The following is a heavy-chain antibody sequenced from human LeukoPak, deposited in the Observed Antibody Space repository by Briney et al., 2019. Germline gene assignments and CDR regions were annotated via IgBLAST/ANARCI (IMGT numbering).Heavy chain of an antibody. J-gene: IGHJ2*01. Sequence: SETLSLTCAVHGGSFSGYYWNWIRQPPGKGLEWIGEINHSGSTNYNPSLKSRVTISVDTSKNQFSLKLSSVTAADTAVYYCARDKAKKNWYFDLWGRGTLVTVSS. V-gene: IGHV4-34*01. CDR1: GGSFSGYY. CDR3: ARDKAKKNWYFDL. CDR2: INHSGST.